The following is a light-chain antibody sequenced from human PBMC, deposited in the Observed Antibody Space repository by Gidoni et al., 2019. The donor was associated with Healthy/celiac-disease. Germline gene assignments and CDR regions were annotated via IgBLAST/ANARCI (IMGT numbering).Light chain of an antibody. CDR1: SSNIGSNT. Sequence: QSLLPPPPSPSGTPGHRVTISCSGSSSNIGSNTVNWYQQLPGTAPKLLIYSNNQRPSGVPDRFSGSKSGTSASLAISGLQSEDEADYYCAAWDDSLNGLVFGTGTKVTVL. CDR3: AAWDDSLNGLV. J-gene: IGLJ1*01. V-gene: IGLV1-44*01. CDR2: SNN.